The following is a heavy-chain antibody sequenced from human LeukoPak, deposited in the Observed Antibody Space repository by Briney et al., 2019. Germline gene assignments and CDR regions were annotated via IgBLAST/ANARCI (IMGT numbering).Heavy chain of an antibody. CDR3: ARSFDFEGNWFDP. V-gene: IGHV4-4*07. CDR1: GVSIRSYY. D-gene: IGHD3-9*01. CDR2: INSSGSI. J-gene: IGHJ5*02. Sequence: SETLSLTCTVSGVSIRSYYWSCIRQPAGKGLEWIGRINSSGSINYNPSLKSRVTMSADTSKNQFSLRLSSVTAADTAVYYCARSFDFEGNWFDPWGQGTLVTVSS.